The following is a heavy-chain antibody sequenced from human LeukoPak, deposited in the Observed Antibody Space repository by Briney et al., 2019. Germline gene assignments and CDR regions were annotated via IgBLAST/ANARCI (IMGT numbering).Heavy chain of an antibody. V-gene: IGHV4-59*01. CDR1: GGSIRSYY. D-gene: IGHD4-23*01. CDR2: IYYSGST. J-gene: IGHJ4*02. CDR3: ARGRVGGNRYFDY. Sequence: SETLSLTCTVSGGSIRSYYWSWIRQPPGKGLEWIGYIYYSGSTNYNPSLKSRVTISVDTSKNQFSLKLSSVTAADTAVYYCARGRVGGNRYFDYWGQGTLVTVSS.